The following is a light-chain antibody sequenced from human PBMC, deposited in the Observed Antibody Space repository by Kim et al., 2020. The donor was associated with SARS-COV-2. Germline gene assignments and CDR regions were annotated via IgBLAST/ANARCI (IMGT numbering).Light chain of an antibody. V-gene: IGLV4-60*03. CDR2: FEGTGTD. J-gene: IGLJ2*01. CDR3: ETWDTNTQI. Sequence: SAVNLTCTLSSGHSTYISAWHQQQPGKAPRYLMKFEGTGTDNKGSGVSDRFSGSSSGADRYLTISNLQSEDEAVYFCETWDTNTQIFGGGTQLTVL. CDR1: SGHSTYI.